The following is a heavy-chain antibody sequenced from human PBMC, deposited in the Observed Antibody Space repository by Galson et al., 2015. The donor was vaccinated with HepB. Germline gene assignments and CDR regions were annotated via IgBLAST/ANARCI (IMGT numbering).Heavy chain of an antibody. CDR3: AAAEEFDFWGGYQFDS. J-gene: IGHJ4*01. Sequence: SLRLSCAASGFPFRSYAMIWVRQAPGKGLEFVSAMSGNAAATYYADSVKGRFTISRDNSKNTLYLQMNSLRAEDTAVYYCAAAEEFDFWGGYQFDSWGQETVVTVSS. V-gene: IGHV3-23*01. D-gene: IGHD3-3*01. CDR1: GFPFRSYA. CDR2: MSGNAAAT.